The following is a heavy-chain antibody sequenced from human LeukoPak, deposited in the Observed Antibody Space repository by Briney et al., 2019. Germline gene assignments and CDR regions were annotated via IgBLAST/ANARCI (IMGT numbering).Heavy chain of an antibody. D-gene: IGHD3-10*01. Sequence: ASVKVSCKVSGYTFTDYYMHWVQQAPGKGLEWMGLVDPEDGETIYAEKFQGRVTITADTSTDTAYMELSSLRSEDTAVYYCATVPPYYYGSGSHHWFDPWGQGTLVTVSS. CDR3: ATVPPYYYGSGSHHWFDP. J-gene: IGHJ5*02. CDR2: VDPEDGET. CDR1: GYTFTDYY. V-gene: IGHV1-69-2*01.